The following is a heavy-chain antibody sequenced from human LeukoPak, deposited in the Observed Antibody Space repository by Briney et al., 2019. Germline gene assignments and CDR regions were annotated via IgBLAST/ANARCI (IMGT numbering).Heavy chain of an antibody. J-gene: IGHJ4*02. D-gene: IGHD5-12*01. CDR2: VIPIFGTA. Sequence: ASVKVSCKASGGTFSSYAISWVRQAPGQGLEWMGGVIPIFGTANYAQKFQGRVTITTDESTSTAYMELSSLRSEDTAVYYCARGYSGYNSVDYWGQGTLVTVSS. CDR3: ARGYSGYNSVDY. V-gene: IGHV1-69*05. CDR1: GGTFSSYA.